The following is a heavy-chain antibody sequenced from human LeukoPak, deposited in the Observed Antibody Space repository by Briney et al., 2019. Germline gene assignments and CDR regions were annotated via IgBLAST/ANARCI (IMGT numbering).Heavy chain of an antibody. D-gene: IGHD3-16*01. CDR3: ARDLSLLGLDD. Sequence: GGSLRLSCAASGFTFSSYGMSWVRQAPGKGLEWVSAISGSGGSTYYADSVKGRFTISRDNSKKTLYLQMKSLRAGDTALYFCARDLSLLGLDDWGQGTLVTVSS. CDR2: ISGSGGST. V-gene: IGHV3-23*01. CDR1: GFTFSSYG. J-gene: IGHJ4*02.